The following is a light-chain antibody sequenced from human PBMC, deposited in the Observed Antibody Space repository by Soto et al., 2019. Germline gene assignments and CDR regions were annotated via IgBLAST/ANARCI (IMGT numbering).Light chain of an antibody. CDR2: DAS. V-gene: IGKV1-5*01. CDR3: QQYDGN. Sequence: DIQLTQSPSTLSASVGDRVTLTCRASQNINNWLAWYQQKPGKAPKVLIYDASSLESGVPSRFSGSGSGTELTLDISSLQPDDFATYYCQQYDGNFGPGTKVDIK. CDR1: QNINNW. J-gene: IGKJ3*01.